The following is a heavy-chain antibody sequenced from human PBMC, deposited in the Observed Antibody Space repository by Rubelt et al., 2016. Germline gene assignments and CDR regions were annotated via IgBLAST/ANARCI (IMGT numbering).Heavy chain of an antibody. V-gene: IGHV3-33*08. D-gene: IGHD2-15*01. J-gene: IGHJ3*02. CDR3: ARDRAVEPGRGWSDAFDI. Sequence: QVQLVESGGGVVQPGRSLRLSCAASGFTFSSYAMHWVRQAPGKGLEWVAVIWYDGSNKYYADSVKGRFTISRDNSKNTRYLQRNSRRAEDTAVYYGARDRAVEPGRGWSDAFDIWGQGTMVTVSS. CDR1: GFTFSSYA. CDR2: IWYDGSNK.